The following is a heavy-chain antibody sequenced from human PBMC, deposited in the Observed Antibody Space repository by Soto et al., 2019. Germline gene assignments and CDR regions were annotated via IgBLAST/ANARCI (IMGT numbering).Heavy chain of an antibody. CDR3: ARDAYSGSYVH. CDR2: INPNDGGT. V-gene: IGHV1-2*02. Sequence: QVLLVQSGAEVKKPGASVKVSCKASGYTFTAYHIHWVRQAPGQGLEWMGWINPNDGGTNYAQKFQDRVTTTSDTSITTAYMELSRLTSDDTAVYFCARDAYSGSYVHWGQGTLVTVSS. D-gene: IGHD1-26*01. CDR1: GYTFTAYH. J-gene: IGHJ4*02.